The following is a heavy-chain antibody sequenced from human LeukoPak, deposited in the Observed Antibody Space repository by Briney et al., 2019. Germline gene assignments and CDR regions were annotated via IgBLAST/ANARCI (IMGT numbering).Heavy chain of an antibody. Sequence: PGGSLRLSCAASGFTFSSYSMNWVRQAPGKGLEWVSSISSSSSYIYYADSVKGRFTISRDSAKNSLYLQMNSLRAEDTAVYYCARGPQFCSGGSCYGYYFDYWGQGTLVTVSS. CDR1: GFTFSSYS. CDR2: ISSSSSYI. CDR3: ARGPQFCSGGSCYGYYFDY. D-gene: IGHD2-15*01. J-gene: IGHJ4*02. V-gene: IGHV3-21*01.